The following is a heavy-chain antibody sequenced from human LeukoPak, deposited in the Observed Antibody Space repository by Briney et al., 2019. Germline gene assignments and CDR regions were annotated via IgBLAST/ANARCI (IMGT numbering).Heavy chain of an antibody. Sequence: SETLSLTCTVSGGSISSYYWSWIRQTPGKRLEWIGYIYYSGSTNYNPSLTSRVTISVDTSKNQFSLKLNSVTAADTAVYYCARGWDGIAVAGSFDYWGQGTLVTVSS. J-gene: IGHJ4*02. CDR3: ARGWDGIAVAGSFDY. CDR1: GGSISSYY. D-gene: IGHD6-19*01. V-gene: IGHV4-59*01. CDR2: IYYSGST.